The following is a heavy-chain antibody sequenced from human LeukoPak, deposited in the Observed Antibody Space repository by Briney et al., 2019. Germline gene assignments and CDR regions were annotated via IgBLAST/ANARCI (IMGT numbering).Heavy chain of an antibody. D-gene: IGHD1-26*01. Sequence: GGSLRLSCAASGFTFSSYSMNWVRQAPGKGLEWVSYISSSSSYIYYADSVKGRFTISRDNAKNSLYLQMNSLRAEDTAVYYCARARIVGATFDYWGQGTLVTVSS. V-gene: IGHV3-21*01. CDR3: ARARIVGATFDY. J-gene: IGHJ4*02. CDR1: GFTFSSYS. CDR2: ISSSSSYI.